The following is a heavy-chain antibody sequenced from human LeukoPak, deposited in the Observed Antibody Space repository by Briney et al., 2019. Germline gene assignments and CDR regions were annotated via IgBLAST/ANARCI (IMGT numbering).Heavy chain of an antibody. CDR2: ISSDGNTQ. D-gene: IGHD2-2*01. V-gene: IGHV3-30-3*01. CDR1: GFTFSSYA. J-gene: IGHJ3*02. CDR3: AVYCSSTSCFVFDI. Sequence: GGSLRLSCAASGFTFSSYAMHWVRQAPGKGLDWAAVISSDGNTQYYADSVKGRFTISRDNAKNSLYLQMNSLRAEDTAVYYCAVYCSSTSCFVFDIWGQGTMVTVSS.